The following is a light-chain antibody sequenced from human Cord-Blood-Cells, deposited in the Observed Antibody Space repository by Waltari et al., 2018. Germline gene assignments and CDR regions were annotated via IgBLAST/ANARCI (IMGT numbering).Light chain of an antibody. Sequence: SSELTQDPAVSVALGQTVRITCQGDSLRSSYASWYQQKPGQAPVLVIYGKNNRPSGIPDRFSGSSSVNTASVTSTGAQAEDEADYYCNSRDSSGNHVVFGGGTKLTVL. CDR3: NSRDSSGNHVV. CDR2: GKN. V-gene: IGLV3-19*01. CDR1: SLRSSY. J-gene: IGLJ2*01.